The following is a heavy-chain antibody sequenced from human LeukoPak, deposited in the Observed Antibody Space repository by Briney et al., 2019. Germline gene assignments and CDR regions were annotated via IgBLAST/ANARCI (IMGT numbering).Heavy chain of an antibody. V-gene: IGHV4-4*07. J-gene: IGHJ4*02. CDR1: GGSISSYY. Sequence: PSETLSLTCTVSGGSISSYYWSWIRQLAGKGLEWIGRIYTSGSTNYNPSLKSRVTMSVDASKNQFSLKLSSVTAADTAVYYCARSLRSITIFGVVTSFDYWGQGTLVTVSS. CDR3: ARSLRSITIFGVVTSFDY. D-gene: IGHD3-3*01. CDR2: IYTSGST.